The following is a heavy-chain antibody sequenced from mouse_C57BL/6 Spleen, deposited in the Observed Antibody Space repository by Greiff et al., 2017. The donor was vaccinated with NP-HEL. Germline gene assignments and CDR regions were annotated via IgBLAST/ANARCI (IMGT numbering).Heavy chain of an antibody. Sequence: VQLKQSGPELVKPGASVKIPCKASGYTFTDYNMDWVKQSHGKSLEWIGDINPNNGGTIYNQKFKGKATLTVDKSSSTAYMELRSLTSEDTAVYYCARRGFYGSSYIFDYWGQGTTLTVSS. CDR1: GYTFTDYN. CDR3: ARRGFYGSSYIFDY. V-gene: IGHV1-18*01. D-gene: IGHD1-1*01. CDR2: INPNNGGT. J-gene: IGHJ2*01.